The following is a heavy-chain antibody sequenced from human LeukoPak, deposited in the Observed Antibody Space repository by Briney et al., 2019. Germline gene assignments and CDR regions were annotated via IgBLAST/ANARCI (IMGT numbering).Heavy chain of an antibody. J-gene: IGHJ5*02. D-gene: IGHD1-1*01. CDR3: ARDQGTSTTAPKRKGRFDP. V-gene: IGHV3-33*01. CDR1: GFTFSNHG. CDR2: IWYDGSNK. Sequence: GRSLRLSCAASGFTFSNHGMHWVRPAPGKGLEWVALIWYDGSNKEYAESVKGRFTITRDNSKNTLYLQMNSLRDEDTAVYYCARDQGTSTTAPKRKGRFDPWGQGTLVTVSS.